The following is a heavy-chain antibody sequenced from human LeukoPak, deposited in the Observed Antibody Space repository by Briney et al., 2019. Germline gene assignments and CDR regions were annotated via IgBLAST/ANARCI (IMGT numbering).Heavy chain of an antibody. CDR2: TYYRSEWYK. J-gene: IGHJ4*02. CDR1: GDSVSSNSAA. CDR3: TRGSNRDDSSDFDC. D-gene: IGHD3-22*01. V-gene: IGHV6-1*01. Sequence: SQTLSLTCAISGDSVSSNSAAWNWIRQSPSRGLEWLGRTYYRSEWYKEYAPSVKSRITINPDTSKNQFSLQLSSVTPEDTAVYYCTRGSNRDDSSDFDCWGQGTLVTVSS.